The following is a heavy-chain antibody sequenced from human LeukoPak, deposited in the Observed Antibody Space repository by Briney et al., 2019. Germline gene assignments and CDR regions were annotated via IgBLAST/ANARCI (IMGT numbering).Heavy chain of an antibody. CDR1: GASMTNYY. CDR3: ARVPTPYYFDS. CDR2: IYYSGST. Sequence: PSETLSLTCSVSGASMTNYYWSWIRQPPGKGLEWVAYIYYSGSTNSNPSLKSRVPISLHTSKNQFLLNLTSATAADTAVYYCARVPTPYYFDSWGQGTLVTVSS. V-gene: IGHV4-59*01. J-gene: IGHJ4*02.